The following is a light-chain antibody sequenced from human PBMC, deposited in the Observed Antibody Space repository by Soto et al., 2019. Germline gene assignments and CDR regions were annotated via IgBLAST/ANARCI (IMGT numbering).Light chain of an antibody. CDR3: QQYGSSGT. CDR2: GAS. Sequence: EIVLTQSPGTLSLSPGEGATLSCRASQSVSNSYLAWYQQKPGQAPRLLIYGASSRATGIPDRFSGSGSGTDFTLTISRLEPEDFAVYYCQQYGSSGTFGQGTKVDIK. CDR1: QSVSNSY. J-gene: IGKJ1*01. V-gene: IGKV3-20*01.